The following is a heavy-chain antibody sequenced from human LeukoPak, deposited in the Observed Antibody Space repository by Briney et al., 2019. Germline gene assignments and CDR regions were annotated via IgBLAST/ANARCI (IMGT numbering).Heavy chain of an antibody. D-gene: IGHD2-21*02. Sequence: QPGGSLRLSCAASGFTFSSYGMHWVRQAPGNGLEWVAVISYDGSNKYYADSVKGRFTISRDNSKNTLYLQMNSLRAEDTAVYYCAKDILAYCGGDCYSDYWGQGTLVTVSS. CDR2: ISYDGSNK. CDR1: GFTFSSYG. CDR3: AKDILAYCGGDCYSDY. V-gene: IGHV3-30*18. J-gene: IGHJ4*02.